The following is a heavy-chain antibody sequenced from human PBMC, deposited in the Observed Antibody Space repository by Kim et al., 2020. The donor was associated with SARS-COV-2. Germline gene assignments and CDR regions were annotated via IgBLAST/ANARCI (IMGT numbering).Heavy chain of an antibody. J-gene: IGHJ4*02. V-gene: IGHV3-21*01. CDR1: GFSFNTYT. Sequence: GGSLRLSCAASGFSFNTYTMDWVRQAPGKGLEGVSSITISSTHIYYADSVEGRFTISRDNARNSAYLHMNSLRVDDTATYYCSRGRFGQVGDSWGQGA. CDR3: SRGRFGQVGDS. D-gene: IGHD3-10*01. CDR2: ITISSTHI.